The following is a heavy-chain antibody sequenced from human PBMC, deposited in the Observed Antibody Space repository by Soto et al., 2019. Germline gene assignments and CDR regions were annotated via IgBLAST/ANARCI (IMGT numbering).Heavy chain of an antibody. Sequence: SETLSLTCIVSGESISSSSYYWGWIRQPPGKGLEWIGSIYYSGRTYYNPSFKSRVTISIDTSKNQFSLKLSSVTATDTAVYYCARQRTTVVTQAYFDHWGQGALVTVYS. V-gene: IGHV4-39*01. CDR2: IYYSGRT. D-gene: IGHD2-21*02. CDR3: ARQRTTVVTQAYFDH. CDR1: GESISSSSYY. J-gene: IGHJ4*02.